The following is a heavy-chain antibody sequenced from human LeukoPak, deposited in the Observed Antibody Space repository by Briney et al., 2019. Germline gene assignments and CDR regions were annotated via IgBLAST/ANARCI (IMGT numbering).Heavy chain of an antibody. Sequence: GGSLRLSCAASGFTVSSNYMSWVRQAPGKGLEWVSVIYSGGSTYYADSVKGRFTISRDNSKNTLYLQMNSLRAEDTAVYYCAKDKKRITMIVVVSPFDYWGQGTLVTVSS. CDR1: GFTVSSNY. CDR3: AKDKKRITMIVVVSPFDY. V-gene: IGHV3-66*01. CDR2: IYSGGST. D-gene: IGHD3-22*01. J-gene: IGHJ4*02.